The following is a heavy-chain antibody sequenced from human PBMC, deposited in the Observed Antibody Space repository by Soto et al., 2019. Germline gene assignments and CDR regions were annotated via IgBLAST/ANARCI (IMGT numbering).Heavy chain of an antibody. CDR2: INHSGST. CDR3: ASQRDSGSYLDY. V-gene: IGHV4-34*01. CDR1: GGSFSGYY. J-gene: IGHJ4*02. Sequence: SETLSLTCAVYGGSFSGYYWSWIRQPPGKGLEWIGEINHSGSTNYNPSLKSRVTISVDTSKNQFSLKLSSVTAADTAVYYCASQRDSGSYLDYWGPGTLVTVSS. D-gene: IGHD1-26*01.